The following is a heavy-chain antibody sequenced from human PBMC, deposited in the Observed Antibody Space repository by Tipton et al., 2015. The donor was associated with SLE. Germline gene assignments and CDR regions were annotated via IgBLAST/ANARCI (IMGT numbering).Heavy chain of an antibody. CDR3: ARERQGYGSEAFFDS. D-gene: IGHD3-10*01. CDR2: IYYSGST. Sequence: TLSLTCTVSGGSISSYYWSWIRQPPGKGLEWIGYIYYSGSTNYNPSLKSRVTISVDTSKNQFPLKLSSVTAADTAVYYCARERQGYGSEAFFDSWGQGTLVTVSS. J-gene: IGHJ4*02. V-gene: IGHV4-59*01. CDR1: GGSISSYY.